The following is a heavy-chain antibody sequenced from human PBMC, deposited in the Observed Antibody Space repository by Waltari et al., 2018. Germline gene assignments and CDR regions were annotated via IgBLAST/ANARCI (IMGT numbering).Heavy chain of an antibody. CDR1: GGSISSTTYY. CDR3: ARRVVTTGGVDY. J-gene: IGHJ4*02. Sequence: QLQLQESGPRLVRPSETLSLTCTVSGGSISSTTYYWAWIRQTPGKGLEWIGYIHYSGNTYSTPSLRSRVTISVDTSKNQFSLNLRSVTAADTAVYYCARRVVTTGGVDYWGQGTLVTVSS. D-gene: IGHD2-21*02. V-gene: IGHV4-39*07. CDR2: IHYSGNT.